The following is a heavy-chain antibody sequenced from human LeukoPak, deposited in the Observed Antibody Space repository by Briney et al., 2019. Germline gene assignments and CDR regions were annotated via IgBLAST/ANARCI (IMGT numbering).Heavy chain of an antibody. CDR2: LNSDGGSA. CDR3: AKRILELGFDY. D-gene: IGHD1-1*01. Sequence: GGSLRLSCAASGFTFSSYWMHWVRQAPGKGLVWVSRLNSDGGSASYADSVKGRFTISRDNAKNSLYLQMNSLRAEDTAVYYCAKRILELGFDYWGQGTLVTVSS. V-gene: IGHV3-74*01. J-gene: IGHJ4*02. CDR1: GFTFSSYW.